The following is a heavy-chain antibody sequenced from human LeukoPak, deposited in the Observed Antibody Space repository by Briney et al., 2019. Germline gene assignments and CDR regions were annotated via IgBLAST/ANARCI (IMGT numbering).Heavy chain of an antibody. CDR1: GFTFSSYA. CDR3: AKDYYGSGSSIYYFDY. Sequence: GGSLRLSCAASGFTFSSYAMSWVRQAPGKGLERVSAISGSGGSTYYADSVKGRFTISRDNTKNTLYLQMNSLRAEDTAVYYCAKDYYGSGSSIYYFDYWGQGTLVTVSS. CDR2: ISGSGGST. D-gene: IGHD3-10*01. J-gene: IGHJ4*02. V-gene: IGHV3-23*01.